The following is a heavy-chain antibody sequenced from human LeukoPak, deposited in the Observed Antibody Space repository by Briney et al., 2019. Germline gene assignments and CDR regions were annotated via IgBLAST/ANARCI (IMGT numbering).Heavy chain of an antibody. CDR3: ARNFYASSGYYLDDFYFDF. V-gene: IGHV4-39*07. D-gene: IGHD3-22*01. J-gene: IGHJ4*02. CDR2: IYYSGST. CDR1: GASIISDTYY. Sequence: LETLSLTCTVSGASIISDTYYWGWIRQPPGKGLEWIGSIYYSGSTYYSPSLKSRVTMSVDTSTNQFSLKLISVTAADTALYYCARNFYASSGYYLDDFYFDFWGQGTLVTVSS.